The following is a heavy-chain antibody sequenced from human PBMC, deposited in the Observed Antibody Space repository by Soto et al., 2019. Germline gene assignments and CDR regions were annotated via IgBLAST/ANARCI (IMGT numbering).Heavy chain of an antibody. CDR3: APHVSCSGGSCQYDAFAI. V-gene: IGHV3-23*01. CDR2: ITADGGT. Sequence: EVQVLESGGGLVQPGGSLRLSCEGSEFTVSGHAMTWIRQAPGKGPEWVSTITADGGTYYADSVKGRFAMSRDTSENTLYLQMNSLGAEDTRAYYCAPHVSCSGGSCQYDAFAIRGQGTMVTVSS. CDR1: EFTVSGHA. D-gene: IGHD2-15*01. J-gene: IGHJ3*02.